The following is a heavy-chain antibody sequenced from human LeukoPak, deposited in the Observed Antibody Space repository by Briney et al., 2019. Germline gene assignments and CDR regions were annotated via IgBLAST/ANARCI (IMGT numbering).Heavy chain of an antibody. CDR3: ARDFAGRYYFDY. CDR1: GFTVSSNY. CDR2: IYSGGNT. J-gene: IGHJ4*02. D-gene: IGHD3-3*01. Sequence: GGSLRLSCAASGFTVSSNYMSWVRQAPGKGLEWVSVIYSGGNTYYADSVKGRFTISRDNSKNTLYLQMNSLRAEDTAVYYCARDFAGRYYFDYWGQGTLVTVSS. V-gene: IGHV3-53*01.